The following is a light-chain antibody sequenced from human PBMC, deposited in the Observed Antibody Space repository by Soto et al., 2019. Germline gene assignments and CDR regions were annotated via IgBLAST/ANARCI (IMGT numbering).Light chain of an antibody. CDR3: QQYGSSALT. V-gene: IGKV3-20*01. Sequence: EIVLTQSPGALSLSPGERNTLSCRASQSVSSSYLAWYQQKPGQAPRLLIYGASSRATGIPDRFSGSGSGTDFTLTISRLEPEDFAVYYCQQYGSSALTFGGGTKVDIK. J-gene: IGKJ4*01. CDR2: GAS. CDR1: QSVSSSY.